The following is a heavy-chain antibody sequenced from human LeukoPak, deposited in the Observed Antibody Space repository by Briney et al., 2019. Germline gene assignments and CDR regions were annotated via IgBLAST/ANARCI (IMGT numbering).Heavy chain of an antibody. J-gene: IGHJ4*02. CDR3: AKSHDSSGSGY. Sequence: PGGSLRLSCAASGFTFNTYAMGWVRQAPGKGLEWVSAISGSGGSTYYADSVKGRFTISRDNSKNTLYMQMNSLRAEDTAVYYCAKSHDSSGSGYRGQGTLVTVSS. CDR1: GFTFNTYA. CDR2: ISGSGGST. D-gene: IGHD3-22*01. V-gene: IGHV3-23*01.